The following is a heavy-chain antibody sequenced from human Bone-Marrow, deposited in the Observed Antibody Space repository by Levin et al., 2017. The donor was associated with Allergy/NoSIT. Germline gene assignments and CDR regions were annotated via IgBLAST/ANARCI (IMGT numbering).Heavy chain of an antibody. J-gene: IGHJ4*02. D-gene: IGHD5-12*01. CDR2: FFSAGNA. V-gene: IGHV3-53*01. Sequence: GGSLRLSCAASGFSVSTSYMTWVRQAPGKGLEWVSGFFSAGNAHYADSVKGRFTISRDNSKNTIFLQMNRLRVEDTAMYYCAKSSAYDLDYWGQGTLVIVSS. CDR3: AKSSAYDLDY. CDR1: GFSVSTSY.